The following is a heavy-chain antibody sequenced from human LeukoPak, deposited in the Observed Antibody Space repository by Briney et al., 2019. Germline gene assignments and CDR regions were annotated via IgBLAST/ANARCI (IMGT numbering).Heavy chain of an antibody. CDR3: ARVNSGSYFFDY. D-gene: IGHD1-26*01. CDR2: IHGSGHDT. V-gene: IGHV3-23*01. CDR1: GFTYSNYA. Sequence: PGGSLRLSCAASGFTYSNYAMSWVRQAPGQGLEWVSAIHGSGHDTFYADAVKGRFTVSRDNSRNTLYLQLNSLRAEDTAVYYCARVNSGSYFFDYWGQGTLVTVSS. J-gene: IGHJ4*02.